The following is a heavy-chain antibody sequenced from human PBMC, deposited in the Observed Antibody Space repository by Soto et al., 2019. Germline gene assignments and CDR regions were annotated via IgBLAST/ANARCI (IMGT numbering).Heavy chain of an antibody. Sequence: GWSLRLSCAASGVTFSIYGINWVRKDTGKGLEWVSYISSSSSTIFYTDSVKGRFTVSRDNAKNSLYLQMNSLRVEDTAVYYCARHTYYDDSSGPPGYWCPGTLVTVS. CDR3: ARHTYYDDSSGPPGY. CDR2: ISSSSSTI. D-gene: IGHD3-22*01. V-gene: IGHV3-48*01. CDR1: GVTFSIYG. J-gene: IGHJ4*02.